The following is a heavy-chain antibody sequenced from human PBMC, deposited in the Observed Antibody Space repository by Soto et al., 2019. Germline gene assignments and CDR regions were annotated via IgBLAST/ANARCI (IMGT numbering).Heavy chain of an antibody. CDR2: IRSKAFGGTT. CDR3: SGRCSGATCFDY. D-gene: IGHD2-15*01. Sequence: GSLRLSCATSGFTFGDYAMSWFRQAPGKGLEWVGFIRSKAFGGTTEYAASVKGRFAISRDDSESFAYLQMNSLKVEDTAVYYCSGRCSGATCFDYWGQGTLVTVSS. CDR1: GFTFGDYA. V-gene: IGHV3-49*03. J-gene: IGHJ4*02.